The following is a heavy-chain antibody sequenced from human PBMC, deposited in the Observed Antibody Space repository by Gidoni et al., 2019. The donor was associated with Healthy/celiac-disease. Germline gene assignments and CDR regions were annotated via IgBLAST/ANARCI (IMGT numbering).Heavy chain of an antibody. CDR3: AKGDIVVVPAAISGGVGEYFQH. Sequence: QVQLVESGGGVVQPGRSLRLSCAASGFTFSSYGMPWVRQAPGKGLEWVAVISYDGSNKYYADSVKGRFTISRDNSKNTLYLQMNSLRAEDTAVYYCAKGDIVVVPAAISGGVGEYFQHWGQGTLVTVSS. D-gene: IGHD2-2*02. CDR1: GFTFSSYG. CDR2: ISYDGSNK. V-gene: IGHV3-30*18. J-gene: IGHJ1*01.